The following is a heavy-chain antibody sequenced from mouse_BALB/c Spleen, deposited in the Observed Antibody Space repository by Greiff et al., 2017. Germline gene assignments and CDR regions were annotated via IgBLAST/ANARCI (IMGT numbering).Heavy chain of an antibody. Sequence: EVQLQQSGTVLARPGASVKMSCKASGYSFTSYWMHWVKQRPGQGLEWIGAIYPGNSDTSYNQKFKGKAKLTAVTSASTAYMELSSLTNEDSAVYYCTRLAGTHAGFDYWGQGTTLTVSS. J-gene: IGHJ2*01. V-gene: IGHV1-5*01. CDR3: TRLAGTHAGFDY. CDR1: GYSFTSYW. D-gene: IGHD4-1*01. CDR2: IYPGNSDT.